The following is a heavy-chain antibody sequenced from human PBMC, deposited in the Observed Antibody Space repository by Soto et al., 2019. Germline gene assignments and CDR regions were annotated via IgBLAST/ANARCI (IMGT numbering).Heavy chain of an antibody. J-gene: IGHJ5*02. CDR2: ISSSSSYI. V-gene: IGHV3-21*01. Sequence: PGGSLRLSCAASGFTFSSYSINWVRQAPGKGLEWVSSISSSSSYIYHADSVKGRFTISRDNAKNSLYLQMNSLRVEDTAVYYCARTYSSGWYEGWFDPWGQGALVTVSS. D-gene: IGHD6-19*01. CDR1: GFTFSSYS. CDR3: ARTYSSGWYEGWFDP.